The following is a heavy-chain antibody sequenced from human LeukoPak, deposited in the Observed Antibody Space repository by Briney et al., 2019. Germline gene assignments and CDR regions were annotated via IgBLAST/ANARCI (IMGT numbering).Heavy chain of an antibody. J-gene: IGHJ4*02. D-gene: IGHD3-22*01. CDR1: GGSFSGYY. CDR2: INHSGST. Sequence: SETLSLTCAVYGGSFSGYYWSWIRQPPGKGLEWIGEINHSGSTNYNPSLKSRVTISVDTSKNQFSLKLSSVTAADTAVYYCASRQIRYYYDSSGYPPGYWGQGTLVTVSS. V-gene: IGHV4-34*01. CDR3: ASRQIRYYYDSSGYPPGY.